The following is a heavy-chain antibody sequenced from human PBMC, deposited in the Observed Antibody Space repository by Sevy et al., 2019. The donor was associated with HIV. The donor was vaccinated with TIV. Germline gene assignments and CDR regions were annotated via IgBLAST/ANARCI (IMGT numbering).Heavy chain of an antibody. CDR2: IKQDGSEK. D-gene: IGHD3-3*01. V-gene: IGHV3-7*01. CDR3: ARVFTIFDPGMDV. J-gene: IGHJ6*02. CDR1: GFTFSSYW. Sequence: GGSLRLSCAASGFTFSSYWMSWVRQAPGKGLEWVANIKQDGSEKYYVDSVKGRFTISRDNAKNSLYLQMNSLRAEDTAVHYCARVFTIFDPGMDVWGQGTTVTVSS.